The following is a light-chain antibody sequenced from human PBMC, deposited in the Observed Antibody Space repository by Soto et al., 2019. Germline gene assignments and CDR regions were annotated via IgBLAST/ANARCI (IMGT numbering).Light chain of an antibody. V-gene: IGLV2-14*01. CDR1: SSDVGGYNY. J-gene: IGLJ1*01. CDR3: SSYTSSSTRV. CDR2: DVS. Sequence: QSVLTQPASVSGSPGQSITISCTGTSSDVGGYNYVSWYQQHPGKAPKLVIFDVSDRPSGVSNRFSGSKSGNTASLTISGLKAEDEADYYCSSYTSSSTRVFGTGTKLTVL.